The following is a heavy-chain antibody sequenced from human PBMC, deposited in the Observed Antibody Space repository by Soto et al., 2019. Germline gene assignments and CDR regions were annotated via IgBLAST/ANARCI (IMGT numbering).Heavy chain of an antibody. J-gene: IGHJ4*02. D-gene: IGHD4-17*01. CDR2: IGGDTSYT. CDR1: GFSFSNYA. CDR3: AKDPNGDYVGAFDS. V-gene: IGHV3-23*01. Sequence: GGSLRLSCTASGFSFSNYAVTWVRQAPGKGLEWVSSIGGDTSYTYYADSAKGRFTISRDKSKNTVFLQMNSLRADDTAVYHCAKDPNGDYVGAFDSWGQGTLVTVSS.